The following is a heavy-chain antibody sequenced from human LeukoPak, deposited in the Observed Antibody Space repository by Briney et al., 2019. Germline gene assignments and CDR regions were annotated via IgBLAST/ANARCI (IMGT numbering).Heavy chain of an antibody. CDR1: GGPLRGYH. D-gene: IGHD3-22*01. Sequence: PSETLSLTCAVYGGPLRGYHWSWIRQPPGKGPEGHGEIYHSGSTKYNPSLKSRVTISVDTSKNQFSLKLSSVTAADTAVYYCARGGSMIEGYYYMDVWGKGTTVTVSS. J-gene: IGHJ6*03. CDR3: ARGGSMIEGYYYMDV. V-gene: IGHV4-34*01. CDR2: IYHSGST.